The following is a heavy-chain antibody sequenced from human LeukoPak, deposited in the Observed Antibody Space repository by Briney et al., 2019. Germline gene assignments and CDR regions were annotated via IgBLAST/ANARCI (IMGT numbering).Heavy chain of an antibody. CDR3: AKHIQRYFDGIMDV. Sequence: PGGSLRLSCAASGFTFSSYGMHWVRQAPGRGLEWVAFIRFDGSHKYYTDSVKGRFTISRDNSKNTLYLQMNSLRANDTAVYYCAKHIQRYFDGIMDVWGKGTTVTISS. D-gene: IGHD3-9*01. CDR1: GFTFSSYG. J-gene: IGHJ6*03. V-gene: IGHV3-30*02. CDR2: IRFDGSHK.